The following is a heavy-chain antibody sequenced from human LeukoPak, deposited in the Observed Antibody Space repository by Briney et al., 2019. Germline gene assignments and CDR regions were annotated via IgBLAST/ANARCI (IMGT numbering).Heavy chain of an antibody. Sequence: GASVKVSCKASGYTFTSYGISWVRQAPGQGLEWMGWISAYNGNTNYAQKLQGRVTMTTDTSTSTAYMEPRSLRSDDTAVYYCAREGDYDSSGYFDYWGQGTLVTVSS. V-gene: IGHV1-18*01. CDR2: ISAYNGNT. CDR1: GYTFTSYG. CDR3: AREGDYDSSGYFDY. J-gene: IGHJ4*02. D-gene: IGHD3-22*01.